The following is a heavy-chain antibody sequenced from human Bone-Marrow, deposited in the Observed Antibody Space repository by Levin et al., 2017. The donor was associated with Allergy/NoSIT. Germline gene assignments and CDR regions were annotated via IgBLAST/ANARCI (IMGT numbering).Heavy chain of an antibody. J-gene: IGHJ4*02. CDR2: ISAYNGNT. CDR3: ARDRRGAAMVRPVGDY. Sequence: GASVKVSCKASGYTFTSYGISWVRQAPGQGLEWMGWISAYNGNTNYAQKLQGRVTMTTDTSTSTAYMELRSLRSDDTAVYYCARDRRGAAMVRPVGDYWGQGTLVTVSS. CDR1: GYTFTSYG. D-gene: IGHD5-18*01. V-gene: IGHV1-18*01.